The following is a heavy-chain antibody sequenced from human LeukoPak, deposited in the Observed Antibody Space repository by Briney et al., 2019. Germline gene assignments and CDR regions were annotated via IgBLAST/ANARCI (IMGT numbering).Heavy chain of an antibody. Sequence: SETLSLTCTVAGGSISSYYWSWIRQPPGKGLEWIGYIYYSGSINYNPSLKSRVTISVDTSKTQFPLKLSSVTAADTAMYYCARGNYYDSSTYYRAFDIWAQGTMATVSS. D-gene: IGHD3-22*01. CDR3: ARGNYYDSSTYYRAFDI. J-gene: IGHJ3*02. CDR1: GGSISSYY. CDR2: IYYSGSI. V-gene: IGHV4-59*01.